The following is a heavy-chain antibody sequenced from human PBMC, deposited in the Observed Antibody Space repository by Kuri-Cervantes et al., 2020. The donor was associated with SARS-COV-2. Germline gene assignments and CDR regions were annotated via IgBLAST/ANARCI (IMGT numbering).Heavy chain of an antibody. CDR2: IYPGDSDT. CDR1: GYSFTSYW. Sequence: KVSCKGSGYSFTSYWIGWVRQMPGKGLEWMGIIYPGDSDTRYSPSFQGQVTISADKSISTAYLQWSSLKASDTAMYYCARQSADCSSTSCYIDYWGQGTRVTVSS. D-gene: IGHD2-2*02. CDR3: ARQSADCSSTSCYIDY. J-gene: IGHJ4*02. V-gene: IGHV5-51*01.